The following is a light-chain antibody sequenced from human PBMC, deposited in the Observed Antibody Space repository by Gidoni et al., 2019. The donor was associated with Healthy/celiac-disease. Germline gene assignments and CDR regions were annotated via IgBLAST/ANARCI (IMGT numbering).Light chain of an antibody. V-gene: IGKV1-33*01. Sequence: DIQMTQSPSSLSASVGDRVTITCQASQEISNYLNWYQQKPGKAPKLLIYDASNLATGVPARFSGSGSGTDVIFTISSRQPEDIATYYCQQYDNNLVTFGQGTRLEIK. CDR2: DAS. J-gene: IGKJ5*01. CDR3: QQYDNNLVT. CDR1: QEISNY.